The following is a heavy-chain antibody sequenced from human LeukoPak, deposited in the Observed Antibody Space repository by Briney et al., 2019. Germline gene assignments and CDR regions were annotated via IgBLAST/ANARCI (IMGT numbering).Heavy chain of an antibody. CDR1: GFTLSGYS. J-gene: IGHJ5*02. Sequence: PGGSLRLSCAAPGFTLSGYSMNWVRQAAGKGLEWIAYISSRESSIYYADSVKGRFTISRDNAKNSLYLQMNSLRAEDTAVYYCARDRGDWFDPWGQGTLVTVSS. V-gene: IGHV3-48*01. CDR2: ISSRESSI. CDR3: ARDRGDWFDP. D-gene: IGHD3-10*01.